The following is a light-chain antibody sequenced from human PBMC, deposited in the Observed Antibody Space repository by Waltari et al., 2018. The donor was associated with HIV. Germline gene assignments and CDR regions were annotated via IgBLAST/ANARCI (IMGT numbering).Light chain of an antibody. Sequence: NFMLTQPHSVSESPGKTVTISCTRSSGSIASNYVQLYQQRPGSSPTTVIYEDNQRPSGVPDRFSGSIDSSSNSASLTISRLKTEDEADYYCQSYDSSNHLIFGGGTKLTVL. V-gene: IGLV6-57*01. J-gene: IGLJ2*01. CDR1: SGSIASNY. CDR3: QSYDSSNHLI. CDR2: EDN.